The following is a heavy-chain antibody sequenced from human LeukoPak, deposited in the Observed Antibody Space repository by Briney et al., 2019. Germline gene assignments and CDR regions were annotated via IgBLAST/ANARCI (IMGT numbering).Heavy chain of an antibody. CDR1: GYSFTSYW. D-gene: IGHD2-21*02. J-gene: IGHJ4*02. V-gene: IGHV5-10-1*01. CDR3: ARLELAYCGGDCYSLDY. Sequence: RGESLRISCKGSGYSFTSYWISWVRQMPGKGLEWMGRIDPSDSYTNYSPSFQGHVTISADKSISTAYLQWSSLKASDTAMYYYARLELAYCGGDCYSLDYWGQGTLVTVSS. CDR2: IDPSDSYT.